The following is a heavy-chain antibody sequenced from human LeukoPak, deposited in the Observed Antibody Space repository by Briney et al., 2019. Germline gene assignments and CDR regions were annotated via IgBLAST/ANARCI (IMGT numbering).Heavy chain of an antibody. CDR1: GGSFSGYY. V-gene: IGHV4-34*01. CDR3: ARVHGWNLDY. J-gene: IGHJ4*02. Sequence: SETLSLTCAVYGGSFSGYYWCWIGQPPGKGLEWIGEINHSGSTNYNPSLKSRVTISVDTSKNQFSLKLSSVTAADTAVYYCARVHGWNLDYWGQGTLVTVSS. D-gene: IGHD1-1*01. CDR2: INHSGST.